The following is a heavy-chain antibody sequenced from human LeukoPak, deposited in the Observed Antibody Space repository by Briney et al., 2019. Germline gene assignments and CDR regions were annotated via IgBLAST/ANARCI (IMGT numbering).Heavy chain of an antibody. Sequence: GSSVKVSCKASGGTFSSYAISWVRQAPGQGLEWMGGIIPVFGTAKYAQKFQGRVTITADESTSTAYMELSSLRSEDTAMYYCARGWFVGVPVRDHPVLYYYYGMGVWGKGTTVTVSS. V-gene: IGHV1-69*01. CDR3: ARGWFVGVPVRDHPVLYYYYGMGV. D-gene: IGHD3-10*01. CDR2: IIPVFGTA. J-gene: IGHJ6*04. CDR1: GGTFSSYA.